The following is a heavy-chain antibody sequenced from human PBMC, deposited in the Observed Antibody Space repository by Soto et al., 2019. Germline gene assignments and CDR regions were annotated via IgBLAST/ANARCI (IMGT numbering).Heavy chain of an antibody. D-gene: IGHD4-4*01. CDR3: ARGGYSKFDY. CDR2: SRNRANGYTT. Sequence: LRLSCAASGFTFSDHYMDWVRQAPGKGLEWVGRSRNRANGYTTEYAASVKGRFTISRDDSKNSLYLRMNSLKTEDTAVYYCARGGYSKFDYWGQGTLVTVSS. J-gene: IGHJ4*02. CDR1: GFTFSDHY. V-gene: IGHV3-72*01.